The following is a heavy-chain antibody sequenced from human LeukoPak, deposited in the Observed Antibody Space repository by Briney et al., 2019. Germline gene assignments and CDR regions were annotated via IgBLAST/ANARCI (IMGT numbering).Heavy chain of an antibody. CDR2: IYYSGST. Sequence: PGGSLRLSCTASGFTVSSYYWSWIRQPPGKGLEWIGYIYYSGSTNYNPSLKSRVTISVDTSKNQFSLKLSSVTAADTAVYYCARVTPVPYYFDYWGQGTLVTVSS. J-gene: IGHJ4*02. V-gene: IGHV4-59*02. CDR1: GFTVSSYY. CDR3: ARVTPVPYYFDY.